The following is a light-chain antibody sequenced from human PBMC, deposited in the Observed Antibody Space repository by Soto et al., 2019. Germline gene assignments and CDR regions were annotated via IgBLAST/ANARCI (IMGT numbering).Light chain of an antibody. V-gene: IGLV2-14*03. Sequence: QSALTQPASVSGSPVQSITISCTGTSSDVGGYNYVSWYQHHPGKAPKLMIFDVSNRPSGVSNRFSGSKSGNTASLTISGFQAEDEADYYCSSYTASSTYVFGTGTKVTVL. CDR1: SSDVGGYNY. CDR2: DVS. CDR3: SSYTASSTYV. J-gene: IGLJ1*01.